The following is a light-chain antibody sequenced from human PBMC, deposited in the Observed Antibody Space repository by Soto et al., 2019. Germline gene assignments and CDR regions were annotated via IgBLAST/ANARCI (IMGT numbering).Light chain of an antibody. CDR1: SSNIGNNY. CDR2: DND. CDR3: SSFTSTSTQV. J-gene: IGLJ3*02. Sequence: QSVLTQPPSVSAAPGQKVTISCSGSSSNIGNNYVSWYQQLPGTAPKLLIYDNDKRPSGIPDRFSGSKSGTSATLGITGLQTGDEADYYCSSFTSTSTQVLGGGTKLTVL. V-gene: IGLV1-51*01.